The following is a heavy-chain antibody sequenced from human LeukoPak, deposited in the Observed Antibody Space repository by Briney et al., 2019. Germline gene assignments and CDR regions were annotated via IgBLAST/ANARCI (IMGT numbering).Heavy chain of an antibody. Sequence: GGSLRLSCAASGFAFSAYWMLWVRHAPGKGLVWVSRINTDGSIMHYADSVKGRLTISRNNAKNTLYLQMNSLIAEDTAIYYCARESCAMGTYWGEGTLVTVSS. J-gene: IGHJ4*02. CDR2: INTDGSIM. CDR3: ARESCAMGTY. V-gene: IGHV3-74*01. CDR1: GFAFSAYW. D-gene: IGHD2-2*01.